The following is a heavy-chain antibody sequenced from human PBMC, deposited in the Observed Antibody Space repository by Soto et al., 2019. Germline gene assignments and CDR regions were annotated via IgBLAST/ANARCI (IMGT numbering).Heavy chain of an antibody. CDR3: ARFVGWPPLYDA. D-gene: IGHD2-15*01. V-gene: IGHV4-61*01. CDR1: GASVRSGSYY. CDR2: MSYNGST. J-gene: IGHJ5*02. Sequence: PSETLSLTCFVSGASVRSGSYYWNWIRQPPGKRLEWIGYMSYNGSTNYNPALKSRVSISVDTSKNQFALKLRSLTAVDTAVYFWARFVGWPPLYDAWGQGTQVTISS.